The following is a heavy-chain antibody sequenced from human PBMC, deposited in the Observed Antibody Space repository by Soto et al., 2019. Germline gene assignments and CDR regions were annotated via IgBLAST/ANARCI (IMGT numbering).Heavy chain of an antibody. J-gene: IGHJ4*02. D-gene: IGHD6-13*01. Sequence: QVQLQESGPGLVKPSETLSLTCTVSGGSISSYYWSWIRQPPGKGLEWFGYIYYSGGTNYNPSLKSRVTISVDTSKNQFSLKLSSVTAADTAVYYCARESRSWYGSIWDYWGQGTLVTVSS. CDR3: ARESRSWYGSIWDY. CDR1: GGSISSYY. V-gene: IGHV4-59*12. CDR2: IYYSGGT.